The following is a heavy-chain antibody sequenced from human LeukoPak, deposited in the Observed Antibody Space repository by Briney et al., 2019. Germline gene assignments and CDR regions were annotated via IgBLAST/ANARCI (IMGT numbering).Heavy chain of an antibody. V-gene: IGHV3-66*01. CDR3: ARESPMVGDNYYGMDV. CDR1: GFTVSNYY. J-gene: IGHJ6*02. CDR2: IYIGGSI. D-gene: IGHD2-8*01. Sequence: NPGGSLRLSCAVSGFTVSNYYMHWVRQAPGKGLEWVSVIYIGGSIYYADTVKGRFIISRDNSNNSVDLQLNSLRAEDTAVYYCARESPMVGDNYYGMDVWGQGTTVTVSS.